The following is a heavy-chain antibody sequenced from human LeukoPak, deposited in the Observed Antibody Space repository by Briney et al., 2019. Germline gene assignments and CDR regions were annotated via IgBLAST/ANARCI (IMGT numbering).Heavy chain of an antibody. Sequence: GGSLRLSCAASGFTFSSYWMSWVRQAPGKGLEWVSAISGSGGSTYYADSVKGRFTISRDNSKNTLYLQMNSLRAEDTAVYYCGSGDVAAAAFDYWGQGTLVTVSS. CDR3: GSGDVAAAAFDY. CDR1: GFTFSSYW. J-gene: IGHJ4*02. V-gene: IGHV3-23*01. D-gene: IGHD6-13*01. CDR2: ISGSGGST.